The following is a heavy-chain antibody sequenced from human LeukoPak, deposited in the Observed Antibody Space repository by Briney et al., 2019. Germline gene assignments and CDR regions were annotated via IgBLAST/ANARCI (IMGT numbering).Heavy chain of an antibody. Sequence: PGGSLRLSCAASGFTFSSYGMHWVRQAPGKGLEWVAVISHDGSNKYYADSVKGRFTISRDNSKNTLYLQMNSLRAEDTAVYYCAKGGDYEALWAAFDIWGQGTKVTVSS. CDR2: ISHDGSNK. CDR1: GFTFSSYG. CDR3: AKGGDYEALWAAFDI. V-gene: IGHV3-30*18. J-gene: IGHJ3*02. D-gene: IGHD4-17*01.